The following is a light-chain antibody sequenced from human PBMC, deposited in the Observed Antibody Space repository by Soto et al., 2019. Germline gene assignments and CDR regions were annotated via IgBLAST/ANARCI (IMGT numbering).Light chain of an antibody. CDR1: ESVGSN. V-gene: IGKV3-15*01. Sequence: EVGMTQSPATLSVFPGERVTLSCRASESVGSNLAWYQQKPGRAPRLLIYGASTRATGVPARFSGSGSGTEFTLTISSLQSEDFALYYCQHYNNWLTFGGGTKVEIE. CDR3: QHYNNWLT. CDR2: GAS. J-gene: IGKJ4*01.